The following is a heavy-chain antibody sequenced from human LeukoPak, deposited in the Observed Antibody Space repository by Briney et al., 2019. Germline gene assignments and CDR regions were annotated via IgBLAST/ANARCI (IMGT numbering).Heavy chain of an antibody. V-gene: IGHV4-59*01. J-gene: IGHJ4*02. CDR1: GGSISSYY. CDR3: ARGSSTWIQREGFDY. D-gene: IGHD5-18*01. CDR2: IYYSGST. Sequence: SETLSLTCTVSGGSISSYYWSWIRQPPGKGLEWIGYIYYSGSTNYNPSLKSRVTISVDTSKNQFSLKLSSVTAADTAVYYCARGSSTWIQREGFDYWGQGTLVTVSS.